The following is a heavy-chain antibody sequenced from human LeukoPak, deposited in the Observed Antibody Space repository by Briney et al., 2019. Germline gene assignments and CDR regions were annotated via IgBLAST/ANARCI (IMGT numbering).Heavy chain of an antibody. V-gene: IGHV3-23*01. CDR3: AKDIQLSY. CDR1: GFTFSGAA. CDR2: ISSSGSST. D-gene: IGHD2-2*01. J-gene: IGHJ4*02. Sequence: GGSLRLSCAVSGFTFSGAAMSWVRQAPGKGLEWVSLISSSGSSTYYADSVKGRFTISRDDSKNTLYLQMNSLRAEDTAVYYRAKDIQLSYWGQGALVTVSS.